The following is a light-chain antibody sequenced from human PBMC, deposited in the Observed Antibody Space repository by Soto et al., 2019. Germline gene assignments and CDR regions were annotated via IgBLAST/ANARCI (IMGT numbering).Light chain of an antibody. CDR1: QSVSSN. J-gene: IGKJ1*01. Sequence: EVRMSQSPATLSVSPGERATLSCRASQSVSSNLAWYQQKPGQAPRLLIYGASTRATGIPARFSGSGSGTEFTLTISSLQSEDFAVYYCQQYNNWPQTFGQGTKVAI. CDR2: GAS. CDR3: QQYNNWPQT. V-gene: IGKV3-15*01.